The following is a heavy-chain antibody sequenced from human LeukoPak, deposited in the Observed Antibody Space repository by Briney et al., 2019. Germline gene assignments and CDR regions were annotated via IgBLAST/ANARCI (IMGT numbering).Heavy chain of an antibody. CDR2: IYYSGST. CDR3: ASHPLRATGRDY. J-gene: IGHJ4*02. V-gene: IGHV4-59*01. Sequence: SEALSLTCTVSGGSISSYYWSWIRQPPGKGLEWIGYIYYSGSTNYNPSLKSRVTISVDTSKNQFSLTLSSVTAADTAVYYCASHPLRATGRDYWGQGTLVTVSS. D-gene: IGHD3-10*01. CDR1: GGSISSYY.